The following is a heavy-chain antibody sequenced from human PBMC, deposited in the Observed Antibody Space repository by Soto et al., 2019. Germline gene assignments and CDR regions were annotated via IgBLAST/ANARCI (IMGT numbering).Heavy chain of an antibody. Sequence: PGGSLRLSCTASGFSFTSYAMHWVRQAPGKGLEWVALILYVENNKYYADSVKGRFTISRDNAKNSLYLQMNSLRDEDTAVYYCAREPRYYYDSSGYLNWFDPWGQGTLVTVSS. CDR2: ILYVENNK. V-gene: IGHV3-33*01. J-gene: IGHJ5*02. D-gene: IGHD3-22*01. CDR1: GFSFTSYA. CDR3: AREPRYYYDSSGYLNWFDP.